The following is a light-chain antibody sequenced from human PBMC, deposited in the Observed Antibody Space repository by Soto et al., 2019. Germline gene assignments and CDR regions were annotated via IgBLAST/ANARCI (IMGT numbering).Light chain of an antibody. J-gene: IGKJ5*01. Sequence: EIVLTQSPGTLSLSPVERATLYCRASQSVSRNYLAWYQQKPGQAPRLLIYGTSSRATGIPDRFTGSGSGTDFTLTISRLEPEDFAVYYCQQRSNWPPINFGQGTRLEIK. CDR3: QQRSNWPPIN. CDR2: GTS. V-gene: IGKV3D-20*02. CDR1: QSVSRNY.